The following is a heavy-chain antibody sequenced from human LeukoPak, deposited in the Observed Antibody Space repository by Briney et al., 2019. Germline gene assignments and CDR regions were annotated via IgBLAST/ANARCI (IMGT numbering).Heavy chain of an antibody. Sequence: PGGSLRLSCAASGFTFSSYGMHWVRQAPGKGLEWVAVIWYDGSNKYYADSVKGRFTISRDNSKNTLYLQMNGLRAEDTAVYYCARDAPMYDYGGYGFDYWGQGALVTVSS. CDR2: IWYDGSNK. J-gene: IGHJ4*02. CDR1: GFTFSSYG. CDR3: ARDAPMYDYGGYGFDY. D-gene: IGHD4-17*01. V-gene: IGHV3-33*01.